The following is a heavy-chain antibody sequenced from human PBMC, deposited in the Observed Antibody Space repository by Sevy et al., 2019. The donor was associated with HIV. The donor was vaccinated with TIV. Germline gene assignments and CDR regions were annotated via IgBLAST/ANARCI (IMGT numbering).Heavy chain of an antibody. V-gene: IGHV3-23*01. CDR2: ISGSGGST. CDR3: AKEYYYDSSGSVGAFDI. J-gene: IGHJ3*02. CDR1: GFTFSSYA. D-gene: IGHD3-22*01. Sequence: GGSLRLSCAASGFTFSSYAMSWVRQAPGKGLEWVSAISGSGGSTYYSDSVKGRFTISRDNSKNTLYLQMNSLRAEDTAVYYCAKEYYYDSSGSVGAFDIWGQGTMVTVSS.